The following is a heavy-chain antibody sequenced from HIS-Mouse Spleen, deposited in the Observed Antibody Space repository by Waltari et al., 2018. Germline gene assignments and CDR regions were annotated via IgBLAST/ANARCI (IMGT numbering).Heavy chain of an antibody. CDR2: MYHSGGT. CDR1: GYSISSGYY. V-gene: IGHV4-38-2*02. CDR3: ARDVYSGSYRADY. Sequence: QVQLQESGPGLVKPSETLSLTCTVSGYSISSGYYWGWIRQPPGKGLGWIGGMYHSGGTSYNPSLKSRVTISVDTSTIQFSLTLSSVTAADTAVYYGARDVYSGSYRADYWGQGTLVTVSS. D-gene: IGHD1-26*01. J-gene: IGHJ4*02.